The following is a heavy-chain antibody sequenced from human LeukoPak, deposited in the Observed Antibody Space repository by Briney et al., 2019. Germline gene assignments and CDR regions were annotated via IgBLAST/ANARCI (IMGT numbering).Heavy chain of an antibody. Sequence: SETLSLTCTVSGGSINSGSYYWGWIRQPPGKGLEWIGNIYYSGGTYYNPSLKSRVTISIDTSKNQFSLKLSSVTAADTAVYYCARGKFDPWGQGTLVTVSS. CDR1: GGSINSGSYY. J-gene: IGHJ5*02. CDR3: ARGKFDP. CDR2: IYYSGGT. V-gene: IGHV4-39*07.